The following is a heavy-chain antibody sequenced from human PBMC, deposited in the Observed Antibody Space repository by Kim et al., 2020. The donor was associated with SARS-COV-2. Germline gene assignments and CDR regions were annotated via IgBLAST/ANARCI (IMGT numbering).Heavy chain of an antibody. CDR3: ARGHTDSSVNWFDP. CDR1: GGSFSGYY. CDR2: INHSGST. Sequence: SETLSLTCAVYGGSFSGYYWSWIRQPPGKGLEWIGEINHSGSTNYNPSLKSRVTISVDTSKNQFSLKLSSVTAADTAVYYCARGHTDSSVNWFDPWGQGT. J-gene: IGHJ5*02. V-gene: IGHV4-34*01. D-gene: IGHD3-22*01.